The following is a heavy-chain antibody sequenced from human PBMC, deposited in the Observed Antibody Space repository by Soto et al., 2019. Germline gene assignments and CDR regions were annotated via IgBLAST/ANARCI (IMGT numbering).Heavy chain of an antibody. CDR3: AREDSIAVAGTGLYYCYGMDV. CDR1: GFTFSSYA. J-gene: IGHJ6*02. V-gene: IGHV3-30-3*01. CDR2: ISYDGSNK. D-gene: IGHD6-19*01. Sequence: SCAASGFTFSSYAMHWVRQAPGKGLEWVAVISYDGSNKYYADSVKGRFTISRDNSKNTLYLQMNSLRAEDTAVYYCAREDSIAVAGTGLYYCYGMDVWGQGTTVTVSS.